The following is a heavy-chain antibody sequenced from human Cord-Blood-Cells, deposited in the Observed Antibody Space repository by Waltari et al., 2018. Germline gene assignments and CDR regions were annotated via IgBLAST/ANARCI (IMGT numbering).Heavy chain of an antibody. CDR2: INHSGST. J-gene: IGHJ5*02. Sequence: VQLQQWGAGLLKTSETLSPTCAVYGGSFSGYYWSWIRQPPGKGREWMGEINHSGSTNYNPSLKSRVTISVDTSKNQFSLKLGSVTAADTAVYYCAREGSMVLGVITWCDPWGQGTLVTVSS. CDR1: GGSFSGYY. D-gene: IGHD3-10*01. V-gene: IGHV4-34*01. CDR3: AREGSMVLGVITWCDP.